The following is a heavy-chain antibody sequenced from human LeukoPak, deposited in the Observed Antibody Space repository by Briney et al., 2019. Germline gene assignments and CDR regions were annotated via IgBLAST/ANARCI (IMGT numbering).Heavy chain of an antibody. CDR1: GFTFSSYA. Sequence: GGSLRLSCAASGFTFSSYAMSWVRQAPGKGLEWVSAISGSGGRTYYADSVKGRFTISRDNSKNTLYLQVNSLRAGDTAVYYCAKAPIAAAAGSPFDYWGQGTLVTVSS. CDR3: AKAPIAAAAGSPFDY. V-gene: IGHV3-23*01. D-gene: IGHD6-13*01. J-gene: IGHJ4*02. CDR2: ISGSGGRT.